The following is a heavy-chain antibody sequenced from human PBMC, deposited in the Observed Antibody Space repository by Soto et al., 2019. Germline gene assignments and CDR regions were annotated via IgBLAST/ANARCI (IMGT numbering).Heavy chain of an antibody. D-gene: IGHD3-10*01. CDR2: IYHSGST. CDR3: DRGGSGYHGMDV. Sequence: QLQLQESGSGLVKPSQTLSLTCAVSGGSISSGAYTWTWIRQPPGKGLEWIGDIYHSGSTSYNSSLKSRVTLSVDRSKNQLSLNLNSVTAADTAVYYCDRGGSGYHGMDVWGQGTTVTVSS. J-gene: IGHJ6*02. V-gene: IGHV4-30-2*01. CDR1: GGSISSGAYT.